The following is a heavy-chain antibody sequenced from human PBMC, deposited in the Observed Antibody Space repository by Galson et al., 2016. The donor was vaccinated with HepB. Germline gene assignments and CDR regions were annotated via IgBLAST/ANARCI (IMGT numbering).Heavy chain of an antibody. J-gene: IGHJ4*02. Sequence: PALVKPTQTLTLSCTFSGFSLTSSGLGVGWIRQPPGKALEWLALIYWDDGTRYSPSRKRRLSITKATSKNLVVLTMTDMDPVDTATYYCARVLDYNSVWGSFDYWGQGTLVTVSS. V-gene: IGHV2-5*02. D-gene: IGHD3-16*01. CDR3: ARVLDYNSVWGSFDY. CDR1: GFSLTSSGLG. CDR2: IYWDDGT.